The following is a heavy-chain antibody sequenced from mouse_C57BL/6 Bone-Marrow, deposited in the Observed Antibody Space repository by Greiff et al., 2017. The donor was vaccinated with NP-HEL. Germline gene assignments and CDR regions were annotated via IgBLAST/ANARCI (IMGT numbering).Heavy chain of an antibody. CDR1: GFSLTSYG. D-gene: IGHD1-1*01. V-gene: IGHV2-5*01. CDR3: AKTHYYGSMDYAMDY. J-gene: IGHJ4*01. Sequence: VQLVESGPGLVQPSQSLSITCTVSGFSLTSYGVHWVRQSPGKGLEWLGVIWRGGSTDYNAAFMSRLSITKDNSKSQVFFKMNSLQADDTAIYYCAKTHYYGSMDYAMDYWGQGTSVTVSS. CDR2: IWRGGST.